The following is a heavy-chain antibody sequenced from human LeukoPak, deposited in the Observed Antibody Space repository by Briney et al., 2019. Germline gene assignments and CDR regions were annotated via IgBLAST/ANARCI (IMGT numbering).Heavy chain of an antibody. CDR3: ARGPAATVADYYYMDV. J-gene: IGHJ6*03. CDR2: INPNSGGT. CDR1: GYTFTGYY. D-gene: IGHD4-23*01. Sequence: AASVKVSCKASGYTFTGYYMHWVRQAPGQGLEWMGWINPNSGGTNYAQKFQGRVTMTRDTSISTAYMELSRLRSDDTAVYYCARGPAATVADYYYMDVWGKGTTVTVSS. V-gene: IGHV1-2*02.